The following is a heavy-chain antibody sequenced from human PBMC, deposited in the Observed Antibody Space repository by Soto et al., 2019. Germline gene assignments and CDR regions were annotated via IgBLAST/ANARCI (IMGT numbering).Heavy chain of an antibody. CDR3: ARDFYYHGSGTMGGYFDY. Sequence: EVQLVESGGGLVQPGGSLRLSCAASGVTVSSNYMSWDGQAPRQGLEWVSVIYSGGSTYYADSVKGRFTISRDNSKNTLYLQMNSLRAEDTPVYYCARDFYYHGSGTMGGYFDYWGQGTLVTVSS. V-gene: IGHV3-66*01. CDR2: IYSGGST. J-gene: IGHJ4*02. CDR1: GVTVSSNY. D-gene: IGHD3-10*01.